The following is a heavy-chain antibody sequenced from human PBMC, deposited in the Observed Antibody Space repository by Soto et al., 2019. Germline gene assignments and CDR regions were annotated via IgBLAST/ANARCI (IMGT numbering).Heavy chain of an antibody. Sequence: ESGGGLVKPGGSLRLSCAASGLIFSDVWMTWVRQAPGKGLEWVGRIKTKPDDGTIDYAAPVRGRFTISRDDSKNTLYLQTTSLTPDDTGVYYCTTSNLGVDFWGPGTLVTVSS. CDR1: GLIFSDVW. CDR2: IKTKPDDGTI. J-gene: IGHJ4*02. D-gene: IGHD1-1*01. CDR3: TTSNLGVDF. V-gene: IGHV3-15*01.